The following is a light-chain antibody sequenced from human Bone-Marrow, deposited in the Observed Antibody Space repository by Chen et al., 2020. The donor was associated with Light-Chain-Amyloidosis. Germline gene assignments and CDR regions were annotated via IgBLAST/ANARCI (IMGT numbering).Light chain of an antibody. CDR1: DLPTKY. CDR3: QSADSSGTYEVI. J-gene: IGLJ2*01. V-gene: IGLV3-25*03. Sequence: VSVSPGQTATITCSGDDLPTKYAYWYQQKPGQAPVLVIHRDTERPSGISERFSGSSSGTTATLTISGVQAEDEADYHCQSADSSGTYEVIFGGGTKLTVL. CDR2: RDT.